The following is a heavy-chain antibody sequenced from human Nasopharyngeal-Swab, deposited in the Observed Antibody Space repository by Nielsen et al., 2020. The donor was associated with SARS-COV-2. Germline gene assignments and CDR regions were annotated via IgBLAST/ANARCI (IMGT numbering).Heavy chain of an antibody. V-gene: IGHV1-24*01. D-gene: IGHD3-3*01. CDR1: GYTLTELS. CDR2: FDPEDGET. J-gene: IGHJ6*02. CDR3: ARAPTGTIFGVVLLYYYGMDV. Sequence: ASVKVSCKVSGYTLTELSMHWVRQAPGKGLEWMGGFDPEDGETIYAQKFQGRVTMTEDTSTDTAYMELSSLRSEDTAVYYCARAPTGTIFGVVLLYYYGMDVWGQGTTVTVSS.